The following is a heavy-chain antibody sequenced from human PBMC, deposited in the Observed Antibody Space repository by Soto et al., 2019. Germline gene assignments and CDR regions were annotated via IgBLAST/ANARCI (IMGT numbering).Heavy chain of an antibody. D-gene: IGHD2-15*01. J-gene: IGHJ4*02. V-gene: IGHV1-69*01. CDR2: IIAIFGKA. Sequence: QVQLVQSGAEVKKPGSSVKVSCKASGGTFSSYAISWVRQAPGQGLEWMGGIIAIFGKANYAQKFQGRVTMSAHESTSTAYMEPSSLRPETTAVYYWARGGANCSGGSCYSPLDYWGQGTLVTVSS. CDR3: ARGGANCSGGSCYSPLDY. CDR1: GGTFSSYA.